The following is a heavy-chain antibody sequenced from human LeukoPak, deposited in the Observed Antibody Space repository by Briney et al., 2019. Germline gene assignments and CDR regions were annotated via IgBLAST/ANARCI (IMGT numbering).Heavy chain of an antibody. J-gene: IGHJ6*02. D-gene: IGHD6-13*01. CDR1: GFTFSSYG. CDR2: ISNDGSNK. CDR3: VKDLTAAAGTSMDV. V-gene: IGHV3-30*18. Sequence: GGSLRLSCAASGFTFSSYGMHWVRQAPGKGLEWVAFISNDGSNKDYVDSVKGRFTISRDNSKNTLYLQMSSLRPEDTAVYNCVKDLTAAAGTSMDVWGQGTTVTVSS.